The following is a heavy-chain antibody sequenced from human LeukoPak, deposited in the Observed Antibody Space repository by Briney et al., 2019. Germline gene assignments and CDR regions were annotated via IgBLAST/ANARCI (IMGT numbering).Heavy chain of an antibody. V-gene: IGHV4-4*07. CDR2: IYTSGST. Sequence: SETLSLTCTVSGGSISSYYWSWIRQPAGKGLEWIGRIYTSGSTNYNPSLKSRVTVSVDTSKNQFSLKLSSVTAADTAVYYCASKGLDYSSGWAFDYWGQGTLVTVSS. CDR1: GGSISSYY. D-gene: IGHD6-19*01. CDR3: ASKGLDYSSGWAFDY. J-gene: IGHJ4*02.